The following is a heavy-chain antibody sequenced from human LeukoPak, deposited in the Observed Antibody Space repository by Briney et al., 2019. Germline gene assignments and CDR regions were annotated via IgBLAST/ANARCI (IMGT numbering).Heavy chain of an antibody. V-gene: IGHV1-2*02. CDR2: INPNSGGT. D-gene: IGHD3-22*01. CDR3: AKEVHYYDSSDYFPLGC. J-gene: IGHJ4*02. CDR1: GYTFTGYY. Sequence: ASVKVSCKASGYTFTGYYMHWVRQAPGQGLEWMGWINPNSGGTNYAQKFQGRVTMTRDTSISTAYMELSRLTSDDTAVYYCAKEVHYYDSSDYFPLGCWGQGTLITVSS.